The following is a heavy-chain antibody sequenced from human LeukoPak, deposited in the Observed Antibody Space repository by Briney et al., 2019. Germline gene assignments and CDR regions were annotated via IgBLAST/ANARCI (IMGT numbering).Heavy chain of an antibody. CDR3: ARDAPPGLELDY. CDR2: ISSRSSYI. D-gene: IGHD1-1*01. J-gene: IGHJ4*02. CDR1: GFTFTSYW. V-gene: IGHV3-21*01. Sequence: GGSLRLSCAASGFTFTSYWMSWVRQAPQKGLEWVSSISSRSSYIYYADSMKGRFTISRDNAKKSLYLQMSSLRAEDTAVYYCARDAPPGLELDYWGQGTLVIVSS.